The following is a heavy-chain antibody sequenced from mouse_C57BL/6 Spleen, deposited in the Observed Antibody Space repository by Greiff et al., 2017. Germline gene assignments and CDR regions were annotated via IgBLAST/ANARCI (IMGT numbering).Heavy chain of an antibody. J-gene: IGHJ4*01. CDR3: AMDSYYGSSYGYAMDY. D-gene: IGHD1-1*01. Sequence: EVKLVESGGGLVKPGGSLKLSCAASGFTFSDYGMHWVRQAPEKGLEWVAYISSGSSTIYYADTVKGRFTISRDNAKNTLFLQMTSLRSEDTAMYYCAMDSYYGSSYGYAMDYWGQGTSVTVSS. V-gene: IGHV5-17*01. CDR2: ISSGSSTI. CDR1: GFTFSDYG.